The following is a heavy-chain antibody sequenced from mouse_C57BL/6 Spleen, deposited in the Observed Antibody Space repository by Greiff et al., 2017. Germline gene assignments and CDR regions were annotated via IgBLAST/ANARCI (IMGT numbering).Heavy chain of an antibody. CDR2: ISNGGGST. Sequence: EVMLVESGGGLVQPGGSLKLSCAASGFTFSDYYMYWVRQTPEKRLEWVAYISNGGGSTYYPDTVKGRFTISRDNAKNTLYLQMSRLKSEDTAMYDCARHQLGNYYAMDYWGQGTSVTVSS. CDR3: ARHQLGNYYAMDY. D-gene: IGHD3-1*01. V-gene: IGHV5-12*01. CDR1: GFTFSDYY. J-gene: IGHJ4*01.